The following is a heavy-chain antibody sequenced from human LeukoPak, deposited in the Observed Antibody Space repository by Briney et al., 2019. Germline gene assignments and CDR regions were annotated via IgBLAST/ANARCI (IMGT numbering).Heavy chain of an antibody. CDR2: FDPEDGET. V-gene: IGHV1-24*01. D-gene: IGHD3-22*01. J-gene: IGHJ4*02. CDR3: ATASPYSNYYEDY. Sequence: ASVKVSCKASGYTLTELSMHWVRQAPGKGLEWMGGFDPEDGETIYAQKFQGRVTMTEDTSTDTAYMELSSLRSEDTAVYYCATASPYSNYYEDYWGQGTLVTVSS. CDR1: GYTLTELS.